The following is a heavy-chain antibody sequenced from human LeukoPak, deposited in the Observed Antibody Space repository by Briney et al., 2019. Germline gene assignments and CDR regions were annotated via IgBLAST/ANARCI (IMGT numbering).Heavy chain of an antibody. CDR1: GYTFTNYY. CDR2: INPSGGST. D-gene: IGHD3-22*01. CDR3: ARASTQYDSSGWGARVDAFDI. J-gene: IGHJ3*02. V-gene: IGHV1-46*01. Sequence: ASVKVSCKASGYTFTNYYMHWVRQAPGQGLEWMGIINPSGGSTSYAQKFQGRVTMTRDTSTSTVYMELYSLKSEDTAVYFCARASTQYDSSGWGARVDAFDIWGQGTMVTVSS.